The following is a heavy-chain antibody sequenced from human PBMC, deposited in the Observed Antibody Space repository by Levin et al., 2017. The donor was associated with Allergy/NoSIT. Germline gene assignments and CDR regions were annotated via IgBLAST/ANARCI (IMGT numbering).Heavy chain of an antibody. CDR3: ARASGPFDY. Sequence: GGSLRLSCTTSGFTFTTYGLHWVRQAPGKGLEWVAVIWPDGSNKYYADSVKGRVTISRDDPENTVYLYMNNLMAEDTALYYCARASGPFDYWGRGTLVTVSS. D-gene: IGHD1-26*01. V-gene: IGHV3-33*01. J-gene: IGHJ4*02. CDR2: IWPDGSNK. CDR1: GFTFTTYG.